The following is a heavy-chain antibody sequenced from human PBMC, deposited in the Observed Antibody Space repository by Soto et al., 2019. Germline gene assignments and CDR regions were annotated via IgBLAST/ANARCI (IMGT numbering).Heavy chain of an antibody. CDR1: GFTFSSYG. V-gene: IGHV3-33*01. CDR2: IWYDGSNK. J-gene: IGHJ6*02. CDR3: ARDYIQLWFDYYYYGMDV. Sequence: GGSLRLSCAASGFTFSSYGMHWVRQAPGKGLEWVAVIWYDGSNKYYADSVKGRFTISRDNSKNTLYLQMNSLRAEDTAVYYCARDYIQLWFDYYYYGMDVWGQGTTVTVSS. D-gene: IGHD5-18*01.